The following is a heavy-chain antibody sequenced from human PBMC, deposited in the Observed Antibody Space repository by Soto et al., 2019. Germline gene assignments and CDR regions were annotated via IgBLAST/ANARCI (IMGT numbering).Heavy chain of an antibody. CDR3: ARGSRGYSYGSFDY. CDR1: GGSISSYY. CDR2: IYYSGST. D-gene: IGHD5-18*01. Sequence: SETLSLTCTVSGGSISSYYWSWIRQPPGKGLEWIGYIYYSGSTNYNPSLKSRVTISVDTSKNQFSLKLSSVTAADTAVYYCARGSRGYSYGSFDYWGQGTLVTVSS. J-gene: IGHJ4*02. V-gene: IGHV4-59*01.